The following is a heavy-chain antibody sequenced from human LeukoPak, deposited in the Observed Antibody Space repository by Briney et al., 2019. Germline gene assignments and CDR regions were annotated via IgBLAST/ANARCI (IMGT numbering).Heavy chain of an antibody. CDR3: ARRRQYDSSLFWNFYL. D-gene: IGHD6-6*01. V-gene: IGHV4-34*01. CDR2: INHSGST. CDR1: TRSFSGYY. Sequence: PAATLSLTCAVNTRSFSGYYWSWNSQSPGKGLEWIGEINHSGSTNYNPSLKSRVTISVDTSKNQLCLKLSSVTAAGTAVYECARRRQYDSSLFWNFYLWGRGTLVTVSS. J-gene: IGHJ2*01.